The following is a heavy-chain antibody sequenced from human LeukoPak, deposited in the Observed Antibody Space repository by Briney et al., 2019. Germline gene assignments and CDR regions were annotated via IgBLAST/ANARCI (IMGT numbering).Heavy chain of an antibody. CDR1: GFTVSGNY. CDR2: IYGGGTT. D-gene: IGHD2-15*01. J-gene: IGHJ4*02. CDR3: VRGWDY. Sequence: PGGSLRLSCAASGFTVSGNYMSWVRQAPGKGLEWVSVIYGGGTTCYTDSVKGRFTISRDNSKNTVYLQMNNLRAEDTAVYYCVRGWDYWGQGTLVTVSS. V-gene: IGHV3-66*01.